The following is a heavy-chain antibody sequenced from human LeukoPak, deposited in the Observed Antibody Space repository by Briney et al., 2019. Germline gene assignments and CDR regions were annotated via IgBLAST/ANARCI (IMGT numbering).Heavy chain of an antibody. V-gene: IGHV3-43D*03. CDR3: AKDIAAVAGTTSNFQH. Sequence: GGCLRLSCAASGLTFDDYAMHWVRQAPGKGLEWVSLISWDGGSTYYAGSVKGRFTISRDNSKNSLYLQMNSLRAEDTALYYCAKDIAAVAGTTSNFQHWGQGTLVTVSS. CDR1: GLTFDDYA. D-gene: IGHD6-19*01. CDR2: ISWDGGST. J-gene: IGHJ1*01.